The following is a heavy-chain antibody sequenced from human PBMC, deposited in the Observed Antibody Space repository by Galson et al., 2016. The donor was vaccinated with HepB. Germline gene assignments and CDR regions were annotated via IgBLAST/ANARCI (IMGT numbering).Heavy chain of an antibody. CDR1: GFTFSTYA. J-gene: IGHJ3*02. V-gene: IGHV3-23*01. D-gene: IGHD5-18*01. CDR3: ARDPDTYMVGGSYDI. CDR2: ISGSGGSI. Sequence: SLRLSCAASGFTFSTYAMSWVRQAPGKGLEWVSVISGSGGSIYYADSVKGRFTISRDVYKNTLDLQMNSLRAEDTAFYYCARDPDTYMVGGSYDIWGQGTLVTVSS.